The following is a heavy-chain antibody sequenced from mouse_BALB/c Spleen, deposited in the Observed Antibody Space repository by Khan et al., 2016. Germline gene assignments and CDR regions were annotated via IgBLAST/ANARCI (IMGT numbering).Heavy chain of an antibody. CDR1: GFSLIAYG. Sequence: VQLVESGPGLVAPSQSLSITCTVSGFSLIAYGVNWVRQPPGKGLEWLGMIWGDGSTDYNSALKSRLNITKDNSKSQVLLKMNSLQSDDTARYYCAREGWGYYAMDYWGQGTSVTVSS. CDR2: IWGDGST. J-gene: IGHJ4*01. V-gene: IGHV2-6-7*01. CDR3: AREGWGYYAMDY.